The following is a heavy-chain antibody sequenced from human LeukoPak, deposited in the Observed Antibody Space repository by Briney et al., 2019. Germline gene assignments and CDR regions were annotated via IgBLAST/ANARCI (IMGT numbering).Heavy chain of an antibody. V-gene: IGHV4-39*07. J-gene: IGHJ4*02. D-gene: IGHD2-21*02. CDR3: ARVQDCGGDCYFDY. CDR2: INYSGTT. Sequence: SETLSLTCSVSGGSISSNTYYWGRIRQPPGKGLEWIATINYSGTTHYNPSLKSRVTISADTSNNQLSLKLNSLTAADTAVYYCARVQDCGGDCYFDYWGQGTLVTVSS. CDR1: GGSISSNTYY.